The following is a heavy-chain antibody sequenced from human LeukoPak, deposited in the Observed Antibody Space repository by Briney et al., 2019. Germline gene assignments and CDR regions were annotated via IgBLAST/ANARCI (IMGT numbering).Heavy chain of an antibody. Sequence: SETLSLTCTVSGGSTSSHYWSWVRQTPGKGLEWIGHIYHSGNTKYNSALKGRVTISDDASKNQFSLRLSSVTAADTAVYFCARGYDFWSGVMSDAFDIWGRGTKVTVSS. CDR2: IYHSGNT. V-gene: IGHV4-59*11. J-gene: IGHJ3*02. D-gene: IGHD3-3*01. CDR1: GGSTSSHY. CDR3: ARGYDFWSGVMSDAFDI.